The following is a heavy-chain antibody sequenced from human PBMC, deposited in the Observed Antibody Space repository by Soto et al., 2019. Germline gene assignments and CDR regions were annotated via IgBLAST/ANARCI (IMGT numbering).Heavy chain of an antibody. J-gene: IGHJ4*02. Sequence: TLSLTCTVSGGSISSGDYYWSWIRQPPGKGLEWIGYIYYSGSTYYNPSLKSRVTISVDTSKNQFSLKLSSVTAADTAVYYCARFGYYYDSSGYFDYWGQGTLVTVSS. CDR3: ARFGYYYDSSGYFDY. V-gene: IGHV4-30-4*01. CDR1: GGSISSGDYY. CDR2: IYYSGST. D-gene: IGHD3-22*01.